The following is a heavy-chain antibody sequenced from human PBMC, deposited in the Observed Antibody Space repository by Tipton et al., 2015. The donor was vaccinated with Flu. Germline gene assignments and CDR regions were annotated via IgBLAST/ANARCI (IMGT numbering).Heavy chain of an antibody. V-gene: IGHV4-59*13. CDR2: MSYSGST. Sequence: TLSLTCTVSGGSIGNFYYTWVRLAPGKGLEWIGSMSYSGSTNYNPSLRSRVSISSDTSKIRFSLRLTSVTAADTATYFCAREHGGYDHNRGTYFSYGMDVGGQGTSVSVSS. CDR3: AREHGGYDHNRGTYFSYGMDV. CDR1: GGSIGNFY. J-gene: IGHJ6*02. D-gene: IGHD5-12*01.